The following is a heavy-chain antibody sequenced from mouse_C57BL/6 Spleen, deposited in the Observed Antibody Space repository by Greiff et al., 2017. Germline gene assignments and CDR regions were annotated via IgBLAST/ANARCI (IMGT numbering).Heavy chain of an antibody. V-gene: IGHV1-80*01. CDR2: IYPGDGDT. CDR3: ASYDYDGYAMDY. D-gene: IGHD2-4*01. Sequence: QVQLKQSGAELVKPGASVKISCKASGYAFSSYWMNWVKQRPGKGLEWIGQIYPGDGDTNYNGKFKGKATLTADKSSSTAYMQLSSLTSEDSAVYVCASYDYDGYAMDYWGQGTSVTVSS. J-gene: IGHJ4*01. CDR1: GYAFSSYW.